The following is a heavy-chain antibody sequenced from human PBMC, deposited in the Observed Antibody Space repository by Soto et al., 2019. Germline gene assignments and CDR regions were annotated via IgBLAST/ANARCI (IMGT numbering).Heavy chain of an antibody. CDR3: ARGAKRSYYDILTGFDYYYGMDV. CDR1: GGTFSSYA. J-gene: IGHJ6*02. Sequence: QVQLVQSGAEVKKPGSSVKVSCKASGGTFSSYAISWVRQAPGQGLEWMGGIIPIFGTANYAQKFQGRVTITADESTSTAYMELSSLRSEDTAVYYCARGAKRSYYDILTGFDYYYGMDVWGQGTTVTVSS. V-gene: IGHV1-69*12. CDR2: IIPIFGTA. D-gene: IGHD3-9*01.